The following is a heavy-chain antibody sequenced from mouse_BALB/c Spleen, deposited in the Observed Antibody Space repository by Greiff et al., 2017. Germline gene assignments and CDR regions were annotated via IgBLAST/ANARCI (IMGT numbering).Heavy chain of an antibody. CDR2: ISYDGSN. CDR3: ARWIYYGYDYFDY. J-gene: IGHJ2*01. V-gene: IGHV3-6*02. CDR1: GYSITSGYY. D-gene: IGHD2-2*01. Sequence: EVQLQQSGPGLVKPSQSLSLTCSVTGYSITSGYYWNWIRQFPGNKLEWMGYISYDGSNNYNPSLKNRISITRDTSKNQFFLKLNSVTTEDTATYYCARWIYYGYDYFDYWGQGTTLTVSS.